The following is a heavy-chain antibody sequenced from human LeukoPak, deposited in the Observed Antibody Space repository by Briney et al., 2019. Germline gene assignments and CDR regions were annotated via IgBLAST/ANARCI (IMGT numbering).Heavy chain of an antibody. D-gene: IGHD4-17*01. CDR2: ISSSSSYI. CDR1: GFTFSSYS. CDR3: AREGLRSFDY. V-gene: IGHV3-21*04. J-gene: IGHJ4*02. Sequence: PGGSLRLSCAASGFTFSSYSMNWVRQAPGKGLEWVSSISSSSSYIYYADSVKGRFTISRDNAKNSLYLQMNSLRAEDTALYHCAREGLRSFDYWGQGTLVTVSS.